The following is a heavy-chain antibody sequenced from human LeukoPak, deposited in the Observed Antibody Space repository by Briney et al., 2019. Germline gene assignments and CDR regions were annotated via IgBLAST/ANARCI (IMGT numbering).Heavy chain of an antibody. D-gene: IGHD3-22*01. CDR3: ARFYYDSSGYYYFDY. V-gene: IGHV4-59*01. Sequence: SETLSLTCTVSGGSISSYYWSWIRQPPGKGLEWIGYIYYSGSTNYNPSLKSRVTISVDTSKNQFSLKLSSVTATDTAVYYCARFYYDSSGYYYFDYWGQGTLVTVSS. CDR2: IYYSGST. CDR1: GGSISSYY. J-gene: IGHJ4*02.